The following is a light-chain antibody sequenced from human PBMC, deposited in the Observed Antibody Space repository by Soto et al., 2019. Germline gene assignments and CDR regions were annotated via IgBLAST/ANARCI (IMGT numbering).Light chain of an antibody. Sequence: QSVLTQPPSASGTPGQTVTISCSGSSSNIGSNSVNWYLQLPGAAPSLLIYSDDQRPSGVPDRFSGSKSGTSASLAISGLQSEDEADYFCAVWDETLIEVFGTGTKVTVL. V-gene: IGLV1-44*01. CDR2: SDD. CDR1: SSNIGSNS. J-gene: IGLJ1*01. CDR3: AVWDETLIEV.